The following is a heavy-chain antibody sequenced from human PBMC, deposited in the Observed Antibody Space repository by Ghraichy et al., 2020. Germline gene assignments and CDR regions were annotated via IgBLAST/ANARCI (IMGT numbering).Heavy chain of an antibody. D-gene: IGHD2-15*01. J-gene: IGHJ4*02. Sequence: GGSLRLSCAASGFTFSSYAMSWVRQAPGKGLEWVSAISGSGGSTYYADSVKGRFTISRDNSKNTLYLQMNSLRAEDTAVYYCAKTGIRGYCSGGSCYAYFDYWGQGTLVTVSS. CDR3: AKTGIRGYCSGGSCYAYFDY. V-gene: IGHV3-23*01. CDR2: ISGSGGST. CDR1: GFTFSSYA.